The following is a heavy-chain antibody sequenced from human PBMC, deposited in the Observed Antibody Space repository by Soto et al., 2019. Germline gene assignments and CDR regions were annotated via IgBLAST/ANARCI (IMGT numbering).Heavy chain of an antibody. CDR1: GFTFSSYA. D-gene: IGHD1-1*01. V-gene: IGHV3-23*01. Sequence: EVQLLESGGGLVQPGGSLRLSCAASGFTFSSYAMNWFRQAPGKGLEWVSVISGSGGSTYYADSVKGRFTISRDNSKNTLYLKMNGLRAEDTAVYYCAKRATRTDFDYWGQGTLVTVSS. CDR3: AKRATRTDFDY. CDR2: ISGSGGST. J-gene: IGHJ4*02.